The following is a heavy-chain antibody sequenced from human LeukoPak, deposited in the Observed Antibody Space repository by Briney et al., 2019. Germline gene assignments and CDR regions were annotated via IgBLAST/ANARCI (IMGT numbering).Heavy chain of an antibody. D-gene: IGHD3-9*01. CDR1: GFTFSSYG. CDR3: ARPQGPYYDILTGSDWFDP. J-gene: IGHJ5*02. Sequence: GRSLRLSCAASGFTFSSYGMHWVRQAPGKGLEWVAVIWHDGSNKYYADSVKGRFTISRDNSKNTLYLQMNSLRAEDTAVYYCARPQGPYYDILTGSDWFDPWGQGTLVTVSS. V-gene: IGHV3-33*01. CDR2: IWHDGSNK.